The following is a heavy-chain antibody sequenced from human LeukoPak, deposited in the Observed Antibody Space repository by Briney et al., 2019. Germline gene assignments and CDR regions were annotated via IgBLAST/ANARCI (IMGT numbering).Heavy chain of an antibody. Sequence: GGSLRLSCAASGFTFSSYSMNWVRQAPGKGLEWVSSISSSSSYIYYADSVKGRFTISRDNAKHSLYLQMNSLRAEHTAVYYCARDLLSIAARYFDYWGQGTLVTVSS. CDR2: ISSSSSYI. D-gene: IGHD6-6*01. CDR3: ARDLLSIAARYFDY. V-gene: IGHV3-21*01. CDR1: GFTFSSYS. J-gene: IGHJ4*02.